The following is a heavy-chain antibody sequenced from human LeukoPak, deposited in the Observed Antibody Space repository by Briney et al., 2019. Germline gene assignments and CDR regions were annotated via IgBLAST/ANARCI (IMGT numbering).Heavy chain of an antibody. J-gene: IGHJ4*02. D-gene: IGHD2-2*01. CDR2: TNAGDSET. CDR1: GYKFTNYW. V-gene: IGHV5-51*01. Sequence: GESLKISCKASGYKFTNYWIGWVRQMSGKGLEWMGITNAGDSETIYSPSFQGQLTISVDKSVSTAYLHWTSLKASDTAMYYCARVVVPAAISFWGQGTLVNVFS. CDR3: ARVVVPAAISF.